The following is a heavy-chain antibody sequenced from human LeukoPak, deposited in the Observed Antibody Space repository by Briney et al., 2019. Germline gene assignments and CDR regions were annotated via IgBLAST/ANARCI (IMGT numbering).Heavy chain of an antibody. CDR1: GFTFSSYD. J-gene: IGHJ2*01. CDR2: IGTAGDT. V-gene: IGHV3-13*01. D-gene: IGHD4-17*01. Sequence: PGGSLRLSCAASGFTFSSYDMHWVRQATGKGLEWVSAIGTAGDTYYPGSVKGRFTISRENAKNSLYLQMNSLRAEDTAVYYCARPHDYAWYFDLWGRGTLVTVSS. CDR3: ARPHDYAWYFDL.